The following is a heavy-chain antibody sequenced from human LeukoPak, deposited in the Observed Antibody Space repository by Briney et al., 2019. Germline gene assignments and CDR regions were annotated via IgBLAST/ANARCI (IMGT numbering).Heavy chain of an antibody. V-gene: IGHV3-23*01. CDR3: AKGPQLDIAARVYYYYYMDV. CDR2: ISGSGGST. CDR1: GFTFSSYA. J-gene: IGHJ6*03. Sequence: GGSLRLSCAASGFTFSSYAMSWVRQAPGKGLEWVSAISGSGGSTYYADSVKGRFTISRDNSKNTLYLQMNSLRAEDTAVYYCAKGPQLDIAARVYYYYYMDVWGKGTTVTVSS. D-gene: IGHD6-6*01.